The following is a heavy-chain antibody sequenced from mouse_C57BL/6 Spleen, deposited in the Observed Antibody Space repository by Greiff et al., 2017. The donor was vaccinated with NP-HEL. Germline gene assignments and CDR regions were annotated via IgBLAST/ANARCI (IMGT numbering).Heavy chain of an antibody. CDR3: ARPIYYNDSSPFAY. CDR1: GYTFPDYN. J-gene: IGHJ3*01. Sequence: EVQLQQSGPELVKPGASVKLSCKASGYTFPDYNMPWVKQSPGKSLEWIGYINPNSGGTSYNEKFKGKATLTVNKSSSTAYMELSSLTSEESAFYYCARPIYYNDSSPFAYGGQGTLVTVSA. D-gene: IGHD2-13*01. V-gene: IGHV1-22*01. CDR2: INPNSGGT.